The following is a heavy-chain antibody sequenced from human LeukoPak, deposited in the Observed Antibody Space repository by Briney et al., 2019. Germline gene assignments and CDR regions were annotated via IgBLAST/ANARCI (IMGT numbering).Heavy chain of an antibody. Sequence: PSETLSLTCTVSGGSISSYYWSWIRQPAGKGLEWIGRIYTSGSTNYNPSLKSRVTMSVDTSKNQISLKLSSVTAADTAVYYCASSAAAGTSGWFDPWGQGTLVTVSS. J-gene: IGHJ5*02. CDR2: IYTSGST. CDR1: GGSISSYY. D-gene: IGHD6-13*01. V-gene: IGHV4-4*07. CDR3: ASSAAAGTSGWFDP.